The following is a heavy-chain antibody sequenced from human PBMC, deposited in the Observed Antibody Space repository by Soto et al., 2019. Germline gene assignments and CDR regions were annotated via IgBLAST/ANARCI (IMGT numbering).Heavy chain of an antibody. J-gene: IGHJ4*02. V-gene: IGHV4-31*03. CDR3: ASSITGTTSIDY. CDR2: IYYSGST. Sequence: NPSETLSLTCTVSGGSISSGGYYWSWIRQHPGKGLEWIGYIYYSGSTYYNPSLKSRVTISVDTSKNQFSLKLSSVTAADTAVYYCASSITGTTSIDYWGQGTLVTVSS. CDR1: GGSISSGGYY. D-gene: IGHD1-7*01.